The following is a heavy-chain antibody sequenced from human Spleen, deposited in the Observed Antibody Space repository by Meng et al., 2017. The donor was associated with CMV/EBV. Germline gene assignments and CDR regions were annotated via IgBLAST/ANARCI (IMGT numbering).Heavy chain of an antibody. CDR2: TYYRSKSYN. V-gene: IGHV6-1*01. Sequence: DRFSSISSAWTWISQSPSRGLEWLGRTYYRSKSYNDYAISMKSRITINPDTSKNHFSLQLNSVTPEDTAVYYCARDISPGGQFDPWGQGTLVTVSS. CDR1: DRFSSISSA. CDR3: ARDISPGGQFDP. D-gene: IGHD1-14*01. J-gene: IGHJ5*02.